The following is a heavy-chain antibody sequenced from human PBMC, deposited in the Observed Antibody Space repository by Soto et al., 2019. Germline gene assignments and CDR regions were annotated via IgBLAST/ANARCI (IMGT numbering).Heavy chain of an antibody. V-gene: IGHV4-4*02. J-gene: IGHJ6*02. CDR1: GGSISSSNW. D-gene: IGHD3-3*01. Sequence: PSETLSLTCAVSGGSISSSNWWSWVRQPPGKGLEWIGEIYHSGSTNYNPSLKSRVTISVDKSKNQFSLKLSSVTAADTAVYYCARASLITIFGVVISLPYYYYGMDVWGQGTTVTVS. CDR3: ARASLITIFGVVISLPYYYYGMDV. CDR2: IYHSGST.